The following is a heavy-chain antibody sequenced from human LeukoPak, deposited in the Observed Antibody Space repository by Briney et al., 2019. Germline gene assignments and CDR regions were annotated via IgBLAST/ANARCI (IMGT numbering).Heavy chain of an antibody. CDR3: ARGRVSSWPRNY. J-gene: IGHJ4*02. D-gene: IGHD6-13*01. CDR1: VYTFTIYD. Sequence: ASVTVSFTASVYTFTIYDNRWGRQATGQGRGGMGWMNPNSGNTGYAQKFQGRVTITRNTAISTAYMELSSLRSEDTAVYYCARGRVSSWPRNYWGQGTLVTVSS. V-gene: IGHV1-8*03. CDR2: MNPNSGNT.